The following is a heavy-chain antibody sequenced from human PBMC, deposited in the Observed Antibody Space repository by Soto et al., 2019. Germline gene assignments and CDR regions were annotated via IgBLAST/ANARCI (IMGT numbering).Heavy chain of an antibody. V-gene: IGHV4-59*11. CDR2: IYYRGST. CDR3: ARDGREASGMGV. J-gene: IGHJ6*02. Sequence: SETLSLTCTVSGGSISSHYWSWVRQAPGKGLEWIGHIYYRGSTNYNPSLRSRSTISVDTSKNQFSLKLNSVTTADAAVYYCARDGREASGMGVWGQGTKVTVSS. CDR1: GGSISSHY. D-gene: IGHD1-26*01.